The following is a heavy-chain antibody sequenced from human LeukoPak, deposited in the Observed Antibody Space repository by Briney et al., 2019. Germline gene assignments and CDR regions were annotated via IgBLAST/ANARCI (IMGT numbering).Heavy chain of an antibody. V-gene: IGHV3-30*04. Sequence: PGRSLRLSCAASGFTFSSYAMHWVRQAPGKGLEWVAVISYDGSNKYYADSVKGRFTFSRDNAKNSLFLQMNSLRAEDTAVYYCARGRAAAGSHYGMDVWGKGTTVTVSS. D-gene: IGHD6-13*01. J-gene: IGHJ6*04. CDR1: GFTFSSYA. CDR3: ARGRAAAGSHYGMDV. CDR2: ISYDGSNK.